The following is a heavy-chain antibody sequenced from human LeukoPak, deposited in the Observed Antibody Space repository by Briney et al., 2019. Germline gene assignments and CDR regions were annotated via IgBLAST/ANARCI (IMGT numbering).Heavy chain of an antibody. CDR3: AKRRDSSGYYEVGFEFYFDY. CDR1: GFTVSSNY. J-gene: IGHJ4*02. D-gene: IGHD3-22*01. Sequence: GGSLRLSCAASGFTVSSNYMSWVRQAPGKGLEWVSYISSSSTIYYADSAKGRFTISRDNSKNTLYLQMNSLRAEDTAVYYCAKRRDSSGYYEVGFEFYFDYWGQGTLVTVSS. CDR2: ISSSSTI. V-gene: IGHV3-53*01.